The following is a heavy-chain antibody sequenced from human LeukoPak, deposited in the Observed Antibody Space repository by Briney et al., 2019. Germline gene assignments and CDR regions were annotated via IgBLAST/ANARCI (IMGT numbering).Heavy chain of an antibody. J-gene: IGHJ4*02. V-gene: IGHV4-4*07. CDR1: GGSISSYY. D-gene: IGHD3-16*01. CDR2: IYTSGST. CDR3: ARAGEYSRSFYFDY. Sequence: PSETLSLTCTVSGGSISSYYWSWIRQPAGKGLEWIGRIYTSGSTNYNPSLKSRVTMSVDTSKNQFSLKLSSVTAADTAVYYCARAGEYSRSFYFDYWGQGTLVTVSS.